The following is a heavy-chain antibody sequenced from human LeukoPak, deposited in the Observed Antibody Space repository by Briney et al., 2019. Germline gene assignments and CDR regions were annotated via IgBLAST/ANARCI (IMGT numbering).Heavy chain of an antibody. CDR2: IYASGSS. CDR3: ARDLDVYPYNWFDP. CDR1: GGFISNYY. V-gene: IGHV4-4*07. Sequence: PSETLSLTCTVSGGFISNYYWSWIRQRAGKGLEWIGRIYASGSSNYNPSLKSRVTVSVGTPKNQFFLQLRSVTAADTAVYYCARDLDVYPYNWFDPWGQGTLVTVSS. J-gene: IGHJ5*02. D-gene: IGHD5/OR15-5a*01.